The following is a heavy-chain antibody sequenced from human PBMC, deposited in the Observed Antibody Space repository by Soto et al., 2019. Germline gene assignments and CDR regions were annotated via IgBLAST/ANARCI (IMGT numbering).Heavy chain of an antibody. CDR2: IYYSGST. V-gene: IGHV4-39*01. Sequence: PSETLSLTCTVSGGSISSSSYYWGWIRQPPGKGLEWIGSIYYSGSTYYNPSLKSRVTISVDTSKNQFSLKLSSVTAADTAVYYCANFDYGGNSGYWGQGTLVTVSS. J-gene: IGHJ4*02. D-gene: IGHD4-17*01. CDR1: GGSISSSSYY. CDR3: ANFDYGGNSGY.